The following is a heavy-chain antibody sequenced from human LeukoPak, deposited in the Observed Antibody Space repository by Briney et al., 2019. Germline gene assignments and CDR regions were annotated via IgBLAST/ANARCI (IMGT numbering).Heavy chain of an antibody. CDR2: INAGNDKT. CDR1: GYTFTTYT. CDR3: VSCSGGNCLYYYGMDV. Sequence: ASVKVSCKASGYTFTTYTIHWVRQAPGQRLEWMGWINAGNDKTKYSQKFQGRVTMTRDTSTSTVYMELSSLRSEDTAVYYCVSCSGGNCLYYYGMDVWGQGTTVTVPS. D-gene: IGHD2-15*01. J-gene: IGHJ6*02. V-gene: IGHV1-3*01.